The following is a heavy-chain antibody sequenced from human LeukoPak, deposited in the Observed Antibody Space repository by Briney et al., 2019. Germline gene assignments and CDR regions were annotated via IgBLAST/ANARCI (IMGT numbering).Heavy chain of an antibody. Sequence: ASETLSLTCAVYGGSFSGYYWSWIRQPPGKGLEWIGEINHSGSTNYNPSLKSRVTISVDTSKNQFSLKLSSVTAADTAVYYCARTGVLTADYWGQGTLVTVSS. CDR3: ARTGVLTADY. J-gene: IGHJ4*02. V-gene: IGHV4-34*01. D-gene: IGHD1-14*01. CDR1: GGSFSGYY. CDR2: INHSGST.